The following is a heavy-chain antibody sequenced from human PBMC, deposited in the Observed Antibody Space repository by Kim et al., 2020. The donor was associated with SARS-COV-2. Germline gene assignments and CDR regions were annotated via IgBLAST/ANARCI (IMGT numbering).Heavy chain of an antibody. CDR3: ARHAYYYDSSGYFVDY. V-gene: IGHV5-10-1*01. CDR1: GYSFTSYW. J-gene: IGHJ4*02. CDR2: IDPSDSYT. Sequence: GESLKISCKGSGYSFTSYWISWVRQMPGKGLEWMGRIDPSDSYTNYSPSFQGHVTISADKSISTAYLQWSSLKASDTAMYYCARHAYYYDSSGYFVDYWGQGTLVTVSS. D-gene: IGHD3-22*01.